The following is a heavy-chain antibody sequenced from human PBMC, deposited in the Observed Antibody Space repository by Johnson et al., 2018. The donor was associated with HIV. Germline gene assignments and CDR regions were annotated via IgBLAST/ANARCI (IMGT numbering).Heavy chain of an antibody. CDR1: GFTFSSYA. Sequence: LVESGGGVVQPGRSLRLSCAASGFTFSSYAMHLVRLAPGKGLEWVAVISYDGSNKYYADSVKGRFTISRDNSKNTLYLQMNSLRAEDTAVYYCARAPYYYDSSTGAFDIWGQGTMVTVSS. J-gene: IGHJ3*02. CDR2: ISYDGSNK. CDR3: ARAPYYYDSSTGAFDI. D-gene: IGHD3-22*01. V-gene: IGHV3-30-3*01.